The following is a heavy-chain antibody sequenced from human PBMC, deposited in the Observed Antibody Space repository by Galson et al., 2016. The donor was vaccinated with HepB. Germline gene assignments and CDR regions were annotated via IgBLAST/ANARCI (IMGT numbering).Heavy chain of an antibody. D-gene: IGHD5-12*01. V-gene: IGHV3-11*04. J-gene: IGHJ3*02. CDR3: ARDSASGYVIDAFDI. Sequence: SLRLSCAASGFIFSDYHINWIRQAPGKGLEWISYISSSSNTIHYADSVQGRFTVSRDYAKNSLYLQMNSLRAEDTAVYYCARDSASGYVIDAFDIWGQGTMVTVSS. CDR2: ISSSSNTI. CDR1: GFIFSDYH.